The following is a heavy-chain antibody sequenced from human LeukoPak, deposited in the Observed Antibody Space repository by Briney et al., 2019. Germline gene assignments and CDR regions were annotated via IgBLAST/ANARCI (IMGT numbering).Heavy chain of an antibody. CDR3: XXXXRGD. J-gene: IGHJ4*02. CDR2: IASKTDGGTT. CDR1: GLTVTNAW. Sequence: KSGGSLRLSCAASGLTVTNAWMNWVRQAPGKGLEWVGRIASKTDGGTTDYDAPVKGRFTISRDDSKNTLFLQMNSLKTEDTDVXXXXXXXRGDCGQGTLVTVSS. V-gene: IGHV3-15*04.